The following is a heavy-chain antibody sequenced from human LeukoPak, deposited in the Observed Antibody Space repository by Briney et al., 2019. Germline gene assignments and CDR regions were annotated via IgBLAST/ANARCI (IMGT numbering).Heavy chain of an antibody. CDR3: ARDYYDILTYYYYGMDV. J-gene: IGHJ6*02. V-gene: IGHV1-18*01. CDR2: ISAYNGNT. D-gene: IGHD3-9*01. Sequence: GASVKVSCKASGYTFTSCGISWVRQAPGQGLEWMGWISAYNGNTNYAQKLQGRVTMTTDTSTSTAYMELRSLRSDDTAVYYCARDYYDILTYYYYGMDVWGQGTTVTVSS. CDR1: GYTFTSCG.